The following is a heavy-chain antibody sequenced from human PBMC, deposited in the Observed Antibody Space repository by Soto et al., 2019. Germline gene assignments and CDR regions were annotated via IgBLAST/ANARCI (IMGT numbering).Heavy chain of an antibody. CDR2: ISGSGGST. Sequence: GGFLRLSCAASGFTFSSYAMSWVRQAPGKGLEWVSAISGSGGSTYYADSVKGRFTISRDNSKNTLYLQMNSLRAEDTAVYYCAKDPYCSSTSCSKNFDYWGQGTLVTVSS. V-gene: IGHV3-23*01. D-gene: IGHD2-2*01. CDR3: AKDPYCSSTSCSKNFDY. CDR1: GFTFSSYA. J-gene: IGHJ4*02.